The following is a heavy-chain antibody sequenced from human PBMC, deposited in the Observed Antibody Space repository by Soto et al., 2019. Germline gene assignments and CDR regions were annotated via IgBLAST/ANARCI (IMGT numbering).Heavy chain of an antibody. Sequence: EVQLLESGGGLVQPGGSLRLSCAASGFTFSSYAMSWVRQAPGKGLEWVSAISGSGGSTYYANSVKGRFTISRDNSKNTLNLQINSLRAEDTDVYYCAKVPPYVDYGMGGYFDYWGQGTLVTVSS. V-gene: IGHV3-23*01. D-gene: IGHD4-17*01. CDR1: GFTFSSYA. J-gene: IGHJ4*02. CDR3: AKVPPYVDYGMGGYFDY. CDR2: ISGSGGST.